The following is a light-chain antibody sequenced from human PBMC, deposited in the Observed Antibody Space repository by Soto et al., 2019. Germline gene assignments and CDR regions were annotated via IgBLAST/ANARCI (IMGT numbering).Light chain of an antibody. Sequence: QSVLTQSPSVSGAPGQRVTISCTGSSSNIGAGYDVHWYQQLPGTAPKLLIYGNSNRPSGVPDRFSGSKSGTSASLAITGLQAEDEADYYCQSYDSSLSASVFGGGTKLTVL. CDR3: QSYDSSLSASV. J-gene: IGLJ2*01. CDR1: SSNIGAGYD. CDR2: GNS. V-gene: IGLV1-40*01.